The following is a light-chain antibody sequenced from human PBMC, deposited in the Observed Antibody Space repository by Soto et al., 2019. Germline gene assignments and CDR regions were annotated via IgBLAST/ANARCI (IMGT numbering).Light chain of an antibody. J-gene: IGKJ1*01. CDR1: QDIKNY. Sequence: DIQMTQSPSSLSASVGHRVTITCQASQDIKNYLNWYQQKSGKAPKLLIYDASDLETGVPSRFSGSGSGTEFTLTISSLQPDDFATYYCQQYNTFWTFGQGTKVDIK. V-gene: IGKV1-33*01. CDR2: DAS. CDR3: QQYNTFWT.